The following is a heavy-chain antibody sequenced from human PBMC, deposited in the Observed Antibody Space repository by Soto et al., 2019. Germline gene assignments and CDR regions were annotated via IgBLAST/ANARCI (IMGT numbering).Heavy chain of an antibody. D-gene: IGHD4-17*01. CDR3: AMGDLYGDVYFFNF. CDR2: ISAYNAAT. J-gene: IGHJ4*02. V-gene: IGHV1-18*01. CDR1: GYTFSNSG. Sequence: ASVKVSCKASGYTFSNSGISWVRLAPGQGLEWMGWISAYNAATNYAQKFQGRVTMTTDTSTNTAFLEVRSLRSDDAAIYYCAMGDLYGDVYFFNFWGQGTLVTVSS.